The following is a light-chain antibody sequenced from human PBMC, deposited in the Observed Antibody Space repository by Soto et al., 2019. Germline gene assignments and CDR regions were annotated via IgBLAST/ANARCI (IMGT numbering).Light chain of an antibody. CDR2: AVS. J-gene: IGLJ1*01. V-gene: IGLV2-14*03. CDR3: ISYTDRQSDL. CDR1: SSDIGSYNH. Sequence: QSALTQPASVPGSPGQSITISCSGTSSDIGSYNHVAWYQQFPGKSPKLMIYAVSDRPSGVSDRFSGSKSGITASLTISGLQTEDEADYYCISYTDRQSDLFGTGTKVTVL.